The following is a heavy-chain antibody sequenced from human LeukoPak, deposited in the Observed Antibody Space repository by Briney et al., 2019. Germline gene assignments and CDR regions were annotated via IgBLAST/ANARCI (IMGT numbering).Heavy chain of an antibody. Sequence: LSGGSLRFSCAASGFTFSSYWMHWVRQAPGKGLVWVSRINSDGSSTSYADSVKGRFTISRDNAKNTLYLQMNSLRAEDTAVYYCARGWVRSSGWYYDYWGQGTLVTVSS. D-gene: IGHD6-19*01. J-gene: IGHJ4*02. CDR1: GFTFSSYW. V-gene: IGHV3-74*01. CDR3: ARGWVRSSGWYYDY. CDR2: INSDGSST.